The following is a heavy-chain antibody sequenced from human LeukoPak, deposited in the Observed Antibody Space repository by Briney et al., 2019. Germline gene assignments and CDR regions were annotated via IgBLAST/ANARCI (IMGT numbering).Heavy chain of an antibody. J-gene: IGHJ4*02. V-gene: IGHV1-69*13. CDR2: IIPIFGTA. CDR3: ARVGGIAAAGRLAY. D-gene: IGHD6-13*01. Sequence: VASVKVSCKASGGTFSSYAISWVRQASGQGLEWMGGIIPIFGTANYAQKFQGRVTITADESTSTAYMELSSLRSEDTAVYYCARVGGIAAAGRLAYWGQGTLVTVSS. CDR1: GGTFSSYA.